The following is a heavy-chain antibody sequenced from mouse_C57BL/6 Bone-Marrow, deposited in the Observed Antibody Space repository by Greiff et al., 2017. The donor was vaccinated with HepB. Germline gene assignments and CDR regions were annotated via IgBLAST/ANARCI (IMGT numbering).Heavy chain of an antibody. D-gene: IGHD1-1*01. J-gene: IGHJ2*01. Sequence: EVQLQQSGPGLVKPSQSLSLTCSVTGYSITSGYYWNWIRQFPGNKLEWMGYISYDGSNNYNPSLKNRISITRDTSKNQFFLKLNSVTTEDTATYYCARAPHYYGSSLDYWGQGTTLTVAS. CDR1: GYSITSGYY. V-gene: IGHV3-6*01. CDR2: ISYDGSN. CDR3: ARAPHYYGSSLDY.